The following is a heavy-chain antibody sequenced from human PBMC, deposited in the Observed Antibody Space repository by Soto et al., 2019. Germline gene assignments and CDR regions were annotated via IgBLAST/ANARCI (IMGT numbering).Heavy chain of an antibody. CDR1: GFTFSSHA. Sequence: VQLVESGGGVVQPGRSLRLSCAASGFTFSSHAMHWVRQAPGKGLEWVAVISYDGSIKYYADSVKGRFTISRDNSKNSLYLQMNSLRAEDTAVYYCARAYEGDYFDYWGQGTLVTVSS. J-gene: IGHJ4*02. V-gene: IGHV3-30-3*01. CDR3: ARAYEGDYFDY. D-gene: IGHD3-16*01. CDR2: ISYDGSIK.